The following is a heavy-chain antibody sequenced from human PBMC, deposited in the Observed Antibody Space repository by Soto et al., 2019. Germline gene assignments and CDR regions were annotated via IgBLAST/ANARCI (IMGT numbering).Heavy chain of an antibody. V-gene: IGHV3-15*01. CDR3: WALGPYFDY. J-gene: IGHJ4*02. CDR1: GFTFSNAL. Sequence: VSLRLSCAAXGFTFSNALMSWVRQAPGKGLEWVGRIKSKTDGGTTDYAAPVKGRFTISRDDSKNTLYLQMNSLKTEDTAVYYCWALGPYFDYWGQGTLVTVSS. CDR2: IKSKTDGGTT. D-gene: IGHD7-27*01.